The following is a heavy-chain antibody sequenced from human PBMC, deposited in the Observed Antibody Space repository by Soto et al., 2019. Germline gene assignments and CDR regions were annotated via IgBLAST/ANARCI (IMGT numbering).Heavy chain of an antibody. V-gene: IGHV3-23*01. J-gene: IGHJ4*02. CDR2: ISNSGGST. CDR3: ARRLNTYFFDY. CDR1: GFTFSSYA. D-gene: IGHD2-21*02. Sequence: EVQLLESGGGLEQPGGSLRLSCAASGFTFSSYAMSWVRQAPGKGLEWVSAISNSGGSTFHADSVKGRFTISRDNSLNTLYLQMNSVRAEDTAVYYCARRLNTYFFDYWGQGTLVTVSS.